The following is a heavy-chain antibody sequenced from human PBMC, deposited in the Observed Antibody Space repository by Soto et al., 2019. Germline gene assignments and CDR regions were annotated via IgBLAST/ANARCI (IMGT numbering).Heavy chain of an antibody. J-gene: IGHJ6*02. D-gene: IGHD6-13*01. CDR3: AREGAAAGGRGDYYYYGMDV. CDR2: IYYSGST. CDR1: GVTISTYY. V-gene: IGHV4-59*12. Sequence: PSETLSLSCAVSGVTISTYYWSWIRQPPGKGLEWIGYIYYSGSTYYNPSLKSRVTISVDTSKNQFSLKLSSVTAADTAVYYCAREGAAAGGRGDYYYYGMDVWGQGTTVTVSS.